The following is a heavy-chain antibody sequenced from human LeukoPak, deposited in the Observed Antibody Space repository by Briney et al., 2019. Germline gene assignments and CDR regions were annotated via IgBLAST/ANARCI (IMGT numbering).Heavy chain of an antibody. CDR3: AKEAHYYDSSPIDY. CDR1: GFTFSSYG. V-gene: IGHV3-30*18. CDR2: ISYDGSNK. D-gene: IGHD3-22*01. Sequence: PGGSLRLSCAASGFTFSSYGMHWVRQAPGKGLEWVAVISYDGSNKYYADSVKGRSTISRDNSKNTLYLQMNSLRAEDTAVYYCAKEAHYYDSSPIDYWGQGTLVTVSS. J-gene: IGHJ4*02.